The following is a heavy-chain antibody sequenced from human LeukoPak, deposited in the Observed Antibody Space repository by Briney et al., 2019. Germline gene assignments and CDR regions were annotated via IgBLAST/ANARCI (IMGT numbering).Heavy chain of an antibody. Sequence: PGGSLSLSCAASGFTFSTYWMSWARQAPGKGLEWVANIKRDESEKYYMDSVKGRFTISRDNAKNSLSLQMSSLRADGTAVYYCARVGRDSKYGYFDFWGQGTLVTVSS. CDR3: ARVGRDSKYGYFDF. J-gene: IGHJ4*02. CDR2: IKRDESEK. D-gene: IGHD4-11*01. V-gene: IGHV3-7*01. CDR1: GFTFSTYW.